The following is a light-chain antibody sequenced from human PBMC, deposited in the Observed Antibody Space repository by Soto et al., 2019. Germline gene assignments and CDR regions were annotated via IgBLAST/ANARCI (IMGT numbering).Light chain of an antibody. CDR1: QSINTY. CDR3: QQRRSWQVT. V-gene: IGKV3D-11*02. J-gene: IGKJ5*01. CDR2: DAS. Sequence: VFTQSPATLSLSPGEGATLSCRASQSINTYLAWYQQKPGQAPRLLIYDASKRATGIPARFSGSGSGTNFTLTISSLEPEDFAVYYCQQRRSWQVTFGQGTRLEIK.